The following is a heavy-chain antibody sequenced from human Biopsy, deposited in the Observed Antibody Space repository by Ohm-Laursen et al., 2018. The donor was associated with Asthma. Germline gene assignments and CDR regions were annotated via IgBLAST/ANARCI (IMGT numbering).Heavy chain of an antibody. J-gene: IGHJ4*02. CDR3: AKRELGVLEANLDH. Sequence: SLRLSCTASGFTFDDYAMHWVRQAPGKGLEWVSGISWNSGSIGYAYSVKGRFTISRDNAKNSLYLQMNSLRAEDTALYYCAKRELGVLEANLDHLGQGNLGTVS. D-gene: IGHD3-10*01. CDR1: GFTFDDYA. V-gene: IGHV3-9*01. CDR2: ISWNSGSI.